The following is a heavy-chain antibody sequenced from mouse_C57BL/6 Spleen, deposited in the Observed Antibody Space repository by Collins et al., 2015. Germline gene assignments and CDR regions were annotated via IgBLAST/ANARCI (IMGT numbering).Heavy chain of an antibody. V-gene: IGHV1-53*01. CDR3: ARWGYDYDGFAY. CDR1: GYTFISYW. J-gene: IGHJ3*01. CDR2: INPSNGGI. Sequence: KASGYTFISYWMHWVKQRPGQGREWIGNINPSNGGINYNEKFKRKTTLTVDKSSSTAYMQLSSLTSEDSAVYYCARWGYDYDGFAYWGQGTLVTVSA. D-gene: IGHD2-4*01.